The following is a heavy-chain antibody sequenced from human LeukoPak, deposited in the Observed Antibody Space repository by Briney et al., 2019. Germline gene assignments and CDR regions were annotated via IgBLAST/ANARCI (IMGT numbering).Heavy chain of an antibody. J-gene: IGHJ4*02. CDR2: ISWNSGSI. CDR3: AKDLIGRVYYDSSGSDY. V-gene: IGHV3-9*01. Sequence: GGSLRPSCAASGFTFDDYAMHWVRQAPGKGLEWVSGISWNSGSIGYADSVKGRFTISRDNAKNSLYLQMNSLRAEDTALYYCAKDLIGRVYYDSSGSDYWGQGTLVTVSS. D-gene: IGHD3-22*01. CDR1: GFTFDDYA.